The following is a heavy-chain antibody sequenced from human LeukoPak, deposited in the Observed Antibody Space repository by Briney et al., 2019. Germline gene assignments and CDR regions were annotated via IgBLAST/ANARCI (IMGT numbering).Heavy chain of an antibody. V-gene: IGHV1-69*04. D-gene: IGHD3-3*01. CDR3: ARGGITIFGVVITGEYAFDI. Sequence: ASVKVSCKASGGTFSSYAISWVRQAPGQGLEWMGRIIPILGIANYAQKFQGRVTITADKSTSTAYMELSSLRSEDTAVYYCARGGITIFGVVITGEYAFDIWGQGTMVTVSS. J-gene: IGHJ3*02. CDR2: IIPILGIA. CDR1: GGTFSSYA.